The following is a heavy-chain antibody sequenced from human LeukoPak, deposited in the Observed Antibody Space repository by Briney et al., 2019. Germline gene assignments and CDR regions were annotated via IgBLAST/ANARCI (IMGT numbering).Heavy chain of an antibody. V-gene: IGHV3-20*04. CDR3: ARASKWGGYFDY. J-gene: IGHJ4*02. CDR1: GFTFDDYG. Sequence: PGGSLRPSCAASGFTFDDYGMSWVRHAPGKGLEWVSGINWNGGSTGYADSVKGRFTISRDNAKNSLYLQMNSLRAEDTALYYCARASKWGGYFDYWGQGTLVTVSS. D-gene: IGHD7-27*01. CDR2: INWNGGST.